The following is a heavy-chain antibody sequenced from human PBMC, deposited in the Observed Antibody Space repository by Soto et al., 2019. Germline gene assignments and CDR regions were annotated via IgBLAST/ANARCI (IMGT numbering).Heavy chain of an antibody. Sequence: KPVGSLRLSCAGSGFTFGDSYMSWIRQAPGKGLEWLSYISPGSRYPAYADSVKGRFTISRDNAKRSLYLQMISLTAEDTAIYYCVRGGGGGLFDPWGQGTMVTVSS. D-gene: IGHD2-15*01. CDR3: VRGGGGGLFDP. V-gene: IGHV3-11*06. CDR1: GFTFGDSY. CDR2: ISPGSRYP. J-gene: IGHJ5*02.